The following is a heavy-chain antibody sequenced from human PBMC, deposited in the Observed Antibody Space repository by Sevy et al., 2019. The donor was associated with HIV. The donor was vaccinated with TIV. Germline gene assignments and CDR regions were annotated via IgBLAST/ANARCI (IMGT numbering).Heavy chain of an antibody. CDR3: ARDFSGSAPGFDY. D-gene: IGHD6-19*01. CDR1: GITFSEAL. Sequence: GGSLRLSCASSGITFSEALMSWVRQAPGKGLEWVASIKQDGSQKYYVDSVKGRFSISRDNAKNSLYLQMNSLRGDDTALYYCARDFSGSAPGFDYWGQGTLVTVSS. V-gene: IGHV3-7*01. CDR2: IKQDGSQK. J-gene: IGHJ4*02.